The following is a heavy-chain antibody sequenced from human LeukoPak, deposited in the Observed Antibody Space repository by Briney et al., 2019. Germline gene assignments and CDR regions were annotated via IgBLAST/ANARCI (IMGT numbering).Heavy chain of an antibody. Sequence: PSETLSLTCAVSGGSISTYYWSWIRQPPGKGLEWIGYVYYSGSTNYNPSLRSRVTISVGTSKNQFSLKLSSVTAADTAAYYCARGSNPYQFDYWGQGTLVTVSS. CDR3: ARGSNPYQFDY. D-gene: IGHD1-26*01. CDR2: VYYSGST. J-gene: IGHJ4*02. CDR1: GGSISTYY. V-gene: IGHV4-59*01.